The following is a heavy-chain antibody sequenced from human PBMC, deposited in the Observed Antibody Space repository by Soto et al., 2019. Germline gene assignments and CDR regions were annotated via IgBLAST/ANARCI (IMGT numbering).Heavy chain of an antibody. CDR2: IRSKAYGGTT. V-gene: IGHV3-49*03. Sequence: EVQLVESGGGLVQPGRSLRLSCTASGFTFGDYAMSWFRQAPGKGLEWVGFIRSKAYGGTTEYAASVKGRFTISRDDSKSIAYRKMNSLITEDTAVYYYTRLIIAAAEVFDYWGQGTLVTVSS. J-gene: IGHJ4*02. D-gene: IGHD6-13*01. CDR1: GFTFGDYA. CDR3: TRLIIAAAEVFDY.